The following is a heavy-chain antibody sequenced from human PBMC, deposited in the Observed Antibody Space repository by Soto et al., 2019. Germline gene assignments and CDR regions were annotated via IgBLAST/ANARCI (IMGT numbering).Heavy chain of an antibody. CDR3: ARDHSGSYFDY. V-gene: IGHV3-33*01. Sequence: QVQLVESGGGVVQPGRSLRLSCAASGFTFSSYGMHWVRQAPGKGLEWVAVIWYDGSNKYYADSVKGRFTISRDNSKNPLYLQMNSLRAEDTAVYYCARDHSGSYFDYWGQGTLVTVSS. J-gene: IGHJ4*02. CDR1: GFTFSSYG. CDR2: IWYDGSNK. D-gene: IGHD1-26*01.